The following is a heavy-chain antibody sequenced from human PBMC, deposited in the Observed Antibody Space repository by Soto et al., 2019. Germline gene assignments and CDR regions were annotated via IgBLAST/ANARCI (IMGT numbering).Heavy chain of an antibody. V-gene: IGHV4-34*01. CDR3: ARVKDNSSSWVYYYYGMDV. CDR2: INHSGST. D-gene: IGHD6-13*01. Sequence: AETLSLTCAVYGGSFSGYYWSWIRQPPGKGLEWIGEINHSGSTNYDPSLKSRVTISVDTSKNKLHLKMSCVTAADTAVYYCARVKDNSSSWVYYYYGMDVWGQGTTVTVSS. CDR1: GGSFSGYY. J-gene: IGHJ6*02.